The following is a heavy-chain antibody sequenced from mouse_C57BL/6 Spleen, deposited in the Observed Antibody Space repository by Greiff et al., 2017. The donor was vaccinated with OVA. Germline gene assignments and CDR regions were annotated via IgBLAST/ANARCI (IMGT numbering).Heavy chain of an antibody. Sequence: QVHVKQSGAELARPGASVKMSCKASGYTFTSYTMHWVKQRPGQGLEWIGYINPSSGYTKYNQKFKDKATLTADKSSSTAYMQLSSLTSEDSAVYYCARDYDYYFDYWGQGTTLTVSS. J-gene: IGHJ2*01. CDR2: INPSSGYT. CDR1: GYTFTSYT. V-gene: IGHV1-4*01. D-gene: IGHD1-1*01. CDR3: ARDYDYYFDY.